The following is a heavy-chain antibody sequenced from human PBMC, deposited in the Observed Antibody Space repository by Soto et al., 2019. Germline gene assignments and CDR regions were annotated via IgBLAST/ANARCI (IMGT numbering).Heavy chain of an antibody. CDR1: GFTFSSYA. D-gene: IGHD6-13*01. CDR2: ISYDGSNK. Sequence: GGSLRLSCAASGFTFSSYAMHCVRQAPGKGLEWVAVISYDGSNKYYADSVKGRFTISRDNSKNTLYLQMNSLRAEDTAVYYCTRSSAAGRSYYYYGMDVWGQGTTVTVSS. CDR3: TRSSAAGRSYYYYGMDV. V-gene: IGHV3-30-3*01. J-gene: IGHJ6*02.